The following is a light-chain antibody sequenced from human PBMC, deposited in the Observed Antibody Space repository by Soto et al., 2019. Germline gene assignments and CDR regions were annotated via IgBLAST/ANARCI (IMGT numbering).Light chain of an antibody. CDR1: SGHSNYI. CDR3: ETWDSNARV. J-gene: IGLJ3*02. CDR2: LEGSGSY. V-gene: IGLV4-60*03. Sequence: QPVLTQASSASASLGSSVKLTYTLSSGHSNYIIALHQQQPGKAPRYLMKLEGSGSYNKGSGGPDRFSGSSSGADRYLTISNLQSEDGADYYCETWDSNARVFGGGTKVTVL.